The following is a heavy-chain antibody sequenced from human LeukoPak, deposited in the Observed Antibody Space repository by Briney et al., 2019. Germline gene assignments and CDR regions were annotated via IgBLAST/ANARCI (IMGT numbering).Heavy chain of an antibody. CDR2: IYTSGSA. CDR3: ARDRILWFGEQFDP. D-gene: IGHD3-10*01. J-gene: IGHJ5*02. Sequence: SETLSLTCTVSGGSISSYYWSWNRQPAGKGLEWIGRIYTSGSANYNPSLKSRVTMSVDTSKNQFSLKLSSVTAADTAVYYCARDRILWFGEQFDPWGQGTLVTVSS. CDR1: GGSISSYY. V-gene: IGHV4-4*07.